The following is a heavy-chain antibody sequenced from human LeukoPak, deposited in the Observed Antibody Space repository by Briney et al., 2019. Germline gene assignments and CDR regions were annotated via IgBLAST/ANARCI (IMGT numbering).Heavy chain of an antibody. Sequence: YWMSWVRQAPGKGLEWVANIKQDGSEKYYVDSVKGRFTISRDNAKNSLYLQMNSLRAEDTAVYYCASATTTVTPFDYWGQGTLVTVSS. D-gene: IGHD4-11*01. V-gene: IGHV3-7*01. CDR3: ASATTTVTPFDY. CDR2: IKQDGSEK. J-gene: IGHJ4*02. CDR1: YW.